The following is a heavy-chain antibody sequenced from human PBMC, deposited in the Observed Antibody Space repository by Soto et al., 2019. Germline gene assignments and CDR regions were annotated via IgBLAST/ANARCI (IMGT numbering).Heavy chain of an antibody. J-gene: IGHJ6*02. V-gene: IGHV1-69*06. CDR1: GGAFTSYS. CDR2: IIPLHNTS. D-gene: IGHD1-20*01. CDR3: AIWSNWNPLYYRGMDV. Sequence: QVQLLQSGAEVKKPGSSVKVSCKVSGGAFTSYSLNWVRHAPGQGLEWLGGIIPLHNTSNYSLKLLGRGSVTADISSHTVYMQLSGLTSDDTATYYCAIWSNWNPLYYRGMDVWGQGTTVTVSS.